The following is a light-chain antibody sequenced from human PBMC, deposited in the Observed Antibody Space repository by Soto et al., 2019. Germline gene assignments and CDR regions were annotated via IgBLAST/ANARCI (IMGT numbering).Light chain of an antibody. CDR2: AAS. CDR3: QQANSLPLT. J-gene: IGKJ4*01. CDR1: QGISSW. V-gene: IGKV1-12*01. Sequence: DIQMTQSPSSVSASVGDRVTITCRASQGISSWLAWYQQNPGKAPKLLIHAASSLHSGVPSRLSGSGSGTDYTLTCSSLQPEDCATEYCQQANSLPLTFGGGTKVEIK.